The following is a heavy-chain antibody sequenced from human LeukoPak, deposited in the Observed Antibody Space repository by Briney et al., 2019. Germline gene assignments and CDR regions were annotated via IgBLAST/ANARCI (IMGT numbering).Heavy chain of an antibody. J-gene: IGHJ4*02. CDR2: IYSGGST. CDR1: GFTVSSNY. CDR3: ARVMAGRYFDY. Sequence: GGSLRLSCAASGFTVSSNYMSWVRQAPGKGLEWVSVIYSGGSTYYADSVKGRFTISRDNSKNTLYLQMYSLRAEDTAVYYCARVMAGRYFDYWGQGTLVTVSS. D-gene: IGHD6-19*01. V-gene: IGHV3-53*01.